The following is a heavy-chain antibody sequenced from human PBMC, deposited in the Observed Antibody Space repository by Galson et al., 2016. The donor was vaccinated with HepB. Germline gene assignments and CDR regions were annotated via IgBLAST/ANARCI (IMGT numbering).Heavy chain of an antibody. D-gene: IGHD4-17*01. CDR3: AREHEYGDYILDY. V-gene: IGHV3-74*01. Sequence: SLRLSCAASGFTLSSYWIHWVRQAPGKGLVRVSRLNSDGSHTNYADSVKGRFTISRDNAKNTMYLQMNSLRVEDTAVYYCAREHEYGDYILDYWGQGTLVTVSS. CDR2: LNSDGSHT. J-gene: IGHJ4*02. CDR1: GFTLSSYW.